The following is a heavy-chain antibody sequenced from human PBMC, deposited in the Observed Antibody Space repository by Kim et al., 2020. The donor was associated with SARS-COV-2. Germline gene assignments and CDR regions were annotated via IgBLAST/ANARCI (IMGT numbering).Heavy chain of an antibody. D-gene: IGHD3-22*01. Sequence: DSVKGRFTISRDNSTNTLYLQMNSLRAEDTAVYYCAREADYDSSGSTPDYWGQGTLVTVSS. J-gene: IGHJ4*02. V-gene: IGHV3-30*07. CDR3: AREADYDSSGSTPDY.